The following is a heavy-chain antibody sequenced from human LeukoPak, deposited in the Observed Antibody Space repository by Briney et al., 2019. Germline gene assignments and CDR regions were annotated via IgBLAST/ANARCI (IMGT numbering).Heavy chain of an antibody. D-gene: IGHD2-2*01. CDR3: ASLNRADCSSTSCHTHY. CDR1: GFTFSNYS. CDR2: ISSSSSYI. V-gene: IGHV3-21*01. Sequence: GGSLRLSCAASGFTFSNYSMNWVRQAPGKGLEWVSSISSSSSYIYYADSVTGRFTISRDNAKNSLYMQMNSLRAEDTALYYCASLNRADCSSTSCHTHYWGQGTLVTVSS. J-gene: IGHJ4*02.